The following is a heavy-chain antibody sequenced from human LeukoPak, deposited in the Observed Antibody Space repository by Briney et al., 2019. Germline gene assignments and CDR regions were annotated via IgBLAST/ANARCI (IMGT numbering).Heavy chain of an antibody. J-gene: IGHJ2*01. CDR2: INHSGST. CDR1: GGSFSGYY. V-gene: IGHV4-34*01. Sequence: SETLSLTCAVYGGSFSGYYWSWIRQPPGKGLEWIGEINHSGSTNYNPSLKSRVTISVDTSKNQFSLKLSSVTAADTAVYYCARVDSSRIDWYFDLWGRGTLVTVSS. CDR3: ARVDSSRIDWYFDL. D-gene: IGHD6-13*01.